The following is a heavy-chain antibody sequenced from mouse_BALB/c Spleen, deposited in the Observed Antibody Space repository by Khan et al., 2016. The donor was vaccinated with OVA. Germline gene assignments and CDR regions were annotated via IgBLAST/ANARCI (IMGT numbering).Heavy chain of an antibody. J-gene: IGHJ2*01. D-gene: IGHD1-1*01. V-gene: IGHV3-2*02. Sequence: EVQLVESGPGLVKPSQSLSLTCTVTGYSITCGYAWNWIRQFPGNKLEWMGYISYSGVTSYTPSLKSRISITRDTSKNQFFLQLNSVTTEDIATYYCARGNYYGYYFDYWGQGTTLTVSS. CDR2: ISYSGVT. CDR1: GYSITCGYA. CDR3: ARGNYYGYYFDY.